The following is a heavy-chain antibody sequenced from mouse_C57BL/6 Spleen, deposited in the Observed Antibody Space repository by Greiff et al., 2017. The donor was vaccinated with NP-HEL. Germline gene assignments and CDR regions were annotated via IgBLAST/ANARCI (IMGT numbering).Heavy chain of an antibody. CDR3: ARRYYYGSSPYYYAMDY. CDR1: GFTFSDYG. V-gene: IGHV5-17*01. CDR2: ISSGSSTI. Sequence: EVKLMESGGGLVKPGGSLKLSCAASGFTFSDYGMHWVRQAPEKGLEWVAYISSGSSTIYYADTVKGRFTISRDNAKNTLFLQMTSLRSEDTAMYYCARRYYYGSSPYYYAMDYWVKEPQSPSPQ. D-gene: IGHD1-1*01. J-gene: IGHJ4*01.